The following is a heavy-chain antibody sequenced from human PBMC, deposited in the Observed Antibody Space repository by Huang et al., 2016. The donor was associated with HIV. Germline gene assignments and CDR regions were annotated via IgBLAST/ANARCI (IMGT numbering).Heavy chain of an antibody. CDR2: IHYSGRT. CDR3: ARGGPYSRDYYYYGMDV. D-gene: IGHD6-13*01. J-gene: IGHJ6*02. CDR1: GGSISRYY. Sequence: QVQLQESGPGLVKPSETLSLTCPVSGGSISRYYWSWIRQPPGTGLEWIGYIHYSGRTNYNPSLKSRVTTSVDTSKNEFCLKRSCGTAADTAVYYCARGGPYSRDYYYYGMDVWGQGTTVTVSS. V-gene: IGHV4-59*01.